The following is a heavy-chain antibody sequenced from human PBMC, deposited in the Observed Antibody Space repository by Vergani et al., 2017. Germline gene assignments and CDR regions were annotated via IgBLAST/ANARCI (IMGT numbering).Heavy chain of an antibody. J-gene: IGHJ4*02. Sequence: VQLVESAGGVVQPGGSLRLSCAASGFTFSNFGMHWIRQAPGKGLEWLAYIGKEGINTRYRDAVKGRFNDSRDNSKEILYLQMDSLRSEDTALYYCAKYLRDSTDGLPDSWGPGTLVIVSS. CDR3: AKYLRDSTDGLPDS. CDR2: IGKEGINT. V-gene: IGHV3-30*02. CDR1: GFTFSNFG. D-gene: IGHD2-21*02.